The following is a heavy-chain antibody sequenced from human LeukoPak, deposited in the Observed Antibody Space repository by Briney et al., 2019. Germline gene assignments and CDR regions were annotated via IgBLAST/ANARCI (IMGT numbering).Heavy chain of an antibody. CDR1: GVTVIGTY. CDR3: ARDIGIAAAGTLDY. J-gene: IGHJ4*02. D-gene: IGHD6-13*01. CDR2: IRYDGSNK. Sequence: PGGSLRLSCAASGVTVIGTYMSWVRQAPVKGLEWVAVIRYDGSNKYYADSVKGRFTISRDNSKNTLYLQMNSLRAEDTAVYYCARDIGIAAAGTLDYWGQGTLVTVSS. V-gene: IGHV3-33*08.